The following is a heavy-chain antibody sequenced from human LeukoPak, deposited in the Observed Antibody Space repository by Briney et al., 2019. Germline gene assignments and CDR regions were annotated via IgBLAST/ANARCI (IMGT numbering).Heavy chain of an antibody. V-gene: IGHV1-2*02. J-gene: IGHJ4*02. CDR2: INPNSGGT. CDR3: ARVQRSSVVVAAPLYY. D-gene: IGHD2-15*01. CDR1: GYTFTGYY. Sequence: ASVEVSCKASGYTFTGYYMHWVRQAPGQGLEWMGWINPNSGGTNYAQKFQGRVTMTRDTSISTAYMELSRLRSDDTAVYYCARVQRSSVVVAAPLYYWGQGTLVTVSS.